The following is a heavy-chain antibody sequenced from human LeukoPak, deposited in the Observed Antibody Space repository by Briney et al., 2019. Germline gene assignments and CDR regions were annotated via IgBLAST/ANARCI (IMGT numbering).Heavy chain of an antibody. CDR1: GYTFTSYD. D-gene: IGHD6-19*01. J-gene: IGHJ5*02. CDR3: ARDEQWLAHEVFDP. Sequence: ASVKVSCKASGYTFTSYDINWVRQATGQGLEWMGWMNPNSGNTGYAQKFQGRVTMTRNTSISIAYMELSSLRSEDTAVYYCARDEQWLAHEVFDPWGQGTLVTVSS. CDR2: MNPNSGNT. V-gene: IGHV1-8*01.